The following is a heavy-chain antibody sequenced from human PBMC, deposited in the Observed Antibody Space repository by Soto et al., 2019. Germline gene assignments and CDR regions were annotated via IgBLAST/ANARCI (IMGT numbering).Heavy chain of an antibody. CDR2: ISISSRTI. J-gene: IGHJ5*02. CDR1: GFTFRSYS. CDR3: ARDNGIAGSFDP. V-gene: IGHV3-48*02. D-gene: IGHD6-13*01. Sequence: GSLRLSCAASGFTFRSYSMNWVRQAPGKGLEWVSYISISSRTIYYADSVKGRFTISRDDAKNSLYLQMNSLRDEDTSVYYCARDNGIAGSFDPWGQGTLVTVSS.